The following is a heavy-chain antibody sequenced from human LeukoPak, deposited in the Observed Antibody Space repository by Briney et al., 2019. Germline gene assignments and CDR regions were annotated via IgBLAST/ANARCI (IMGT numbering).Heavy chain of an antibody. CDR2: ISGSGGST. CDR3: ARDTGDYCSGGSCYGMDV. Sequence: PGGSLRLSCAASGFTFSSYAMSWVRQAPGKGLEWVSAISGSGGSTYYADSVKGRFTISRDNSKNTLYLQMNSLRAEDTAVYYCARDTGDYCSGGSCYGMDVWGQGTTVTVSS. V-gene: IGHV3-23*01. J-gene: IGHJ6*02. D-gene: IGHD2-15*01. CDR1: GFTFSSYA.